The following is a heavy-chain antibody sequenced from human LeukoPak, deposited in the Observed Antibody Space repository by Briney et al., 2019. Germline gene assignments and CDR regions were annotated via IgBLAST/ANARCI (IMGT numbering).Heavy chain of an antibody. Sequence: GGSLRLSCAASGFTFSSYAMHWVRRAPGKGLEWVAVISYDGSNKYYADSVKGRFTISRDNSKNTLYLQMNSLRAEDTAVYYCARDSHPIVGALFDYWGQGTLVTVSS. J-gene: IGHJ4*02. CDR2: ISYDGSNK. D-gene: IGHD1-26*01. CDR3: ARDSHPIVGALFDY. CDR1: GFTFSSYA. V-gene: IGHV3-30-3*01.